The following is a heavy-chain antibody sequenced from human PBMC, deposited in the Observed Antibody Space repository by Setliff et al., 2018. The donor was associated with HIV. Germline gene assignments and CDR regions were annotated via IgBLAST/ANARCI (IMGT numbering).Heavy chain of an antibody. D-gene: IGHD6-13*01. J-gene: IGHJ6*03. CDR1: GFMFSSYG. Sequence: GGSLRLSCAASGFMFSSYGMHWVRQAPGKGLEWVAVIWYDGSNKYYADSVKGRFTISRDNSKNTLYLQMNSLRAEDTAVYYCARGFSSSWYYYYMGVWGKGPRSPSP. CDR2: IWYDGSNK. CDR3: ARGFSSSWYYYYMGV. V-gene: IGHV3-33*01.